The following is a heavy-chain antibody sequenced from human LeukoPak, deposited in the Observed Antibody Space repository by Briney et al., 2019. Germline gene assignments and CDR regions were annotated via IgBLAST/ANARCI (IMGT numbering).Heavy chain of an antibody. D-gene: IGHD3-10*01. Sequence: ASVKVSCKASGYTFTSYAMHWVRQAPGQRLEWMGWINAGNGNTKYSQEFQGRVTITRDTSANTAYMELSSLKSEDMAVYYCATPKVYYYGSGVEYYFDYWGQGTLVTVSS. CDR2: INAGNGNT. V-gene: IGHV1-3*03. J-gene: IGHJ4*02. CDR1: GYTFTSYA. CDR3: ATPKVYYYGSGVEYYFDY.